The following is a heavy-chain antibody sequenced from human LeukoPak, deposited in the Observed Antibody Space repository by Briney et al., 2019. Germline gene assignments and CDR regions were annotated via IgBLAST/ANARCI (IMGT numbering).Heavy chain of an antibody. CDR3: ARSYSSGWDFES. CDR2: TYYRSRWYN. CDR1: GDSVSSNSAA. V-gene: IGHV6-1*01. J-gene: IGHJ4*02. D-gene: IGHD6-19*01. Sequence: PSQTLSLTCAISGDSVSSNSAAWNWIRQSPSRGLEWLGRTYYRSRWYNDYALSVKSRISINPDTSKKQFSLQLNSVTPEDTAVYYCARSYSSGWDFESWGQGTLVTVSS.